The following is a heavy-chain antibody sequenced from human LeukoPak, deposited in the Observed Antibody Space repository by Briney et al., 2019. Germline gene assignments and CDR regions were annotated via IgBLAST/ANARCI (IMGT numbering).Heavy chain of an antibody. CDR2: IYYIGST. Sequence: SETLSLTCTVSAGSISSGDYYWSWVRQPPGKGREWIGYIYYIGSTYYNPSLKSRVTISVDTPRNQCSLKLSSVTAADTAVYYCARVGYSSSWYDAFDIWGQGTMVTVSS. V-gene: IGHV4-30-4*08. CDR1: AGSISSGDYY. J-gene: IGHJ3*02. D-gene: IGHD6-13*01. CDR3: ARVGYSSSWYDAFDI.